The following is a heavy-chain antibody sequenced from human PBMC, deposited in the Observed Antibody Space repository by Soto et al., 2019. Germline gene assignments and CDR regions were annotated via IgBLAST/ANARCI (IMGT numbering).Heavy chain of an antibody. CDR2: IKSDGTIT. CDR3: AQLGLLTFSHKHYFNP. Sequence: EVQLLESGGDLVQPGGSLRLSCIASGFSFDNYGMSWVRQAPGEGLEWISAIKSDGTITYYAASVEDRFTISRDNSKNTLYFQLNSLRAEDTAVYYGAQLGLLTFSHKHYFNPWGRGTLVTVAS. V-gene: IGHV3-23*01. D-gene: IGHD3-3*02. CDR1: GFSFDNYG. J-gene: IGHJ5*02.